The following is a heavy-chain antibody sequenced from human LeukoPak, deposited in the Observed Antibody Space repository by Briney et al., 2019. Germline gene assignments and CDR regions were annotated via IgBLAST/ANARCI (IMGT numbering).Heavy chain of an antibody. D-gene: IGHD3-9*01. CDR3: ARRGYDILTGYYRS. V-gene: IGHV4-39*01. CDR2: IYYSGST. Sequence: PSETLSLTCTVSGGSISSSSYYWGWIRQPPGKGLEWIGSIYYSGSTYYNPSLKSRATISVDTSKNQFSLKLSSVTAADTAVYYCARRGYDILTGYYRSWGQGTLVTVSS. CDR1: GGSISSSSYY. J-gene: IGHJ5*02.